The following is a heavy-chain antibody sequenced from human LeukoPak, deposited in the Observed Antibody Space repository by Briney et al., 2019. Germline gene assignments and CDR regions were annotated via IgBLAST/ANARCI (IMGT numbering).Heavy chain of an antibody. J-gene: IGHJ4*02. D-gene: IGHD1-26*01. V-gene: IGHV3-48*01. CDR1: GFTFSSYS. CDR2: ISSSSTI. CDR3: AKVGAKIDY. Sequence: GGSLRLSCAASGFTFSSYSMNWVRQAPGKGLEWVSYISSSSTIYYADSVKGRFTISRDNAKNSLYLQMNSLRAEDTAVYYCAKVGAKIDYWGQGTLVTVSS.